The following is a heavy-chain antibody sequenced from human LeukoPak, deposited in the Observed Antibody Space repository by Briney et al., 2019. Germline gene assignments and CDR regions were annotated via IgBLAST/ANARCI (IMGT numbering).Heavy chain of an antibody. V-gene: IGHV5-51*01. CDR1: GYSFTNYW. J-gene: IGHJ4*02. Sequence: GESLKISCKGSGYSFTNYWIGWVRQMPGKGLEWMGIIYPGDSETRYSPSFQGQVTISADKSISAAYPQWSSLKASDTAMYYCARPPSYYDSSGYSLSYWGQGTLLTVSS. D-gene: IGHD3-22*01. CDR3: ARPPSYYDSSGYSLSY. CDR2: IYPGDSET.